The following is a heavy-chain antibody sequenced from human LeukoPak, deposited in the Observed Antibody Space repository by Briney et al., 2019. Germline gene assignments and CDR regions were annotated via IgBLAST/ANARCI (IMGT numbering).Heavy chain of an antibody. CDR2: IHSSSGTV. CDR1: GFTFSSHN. CDR3: ARVLSSSYYYYYYMDV. V-gene: IGHV3-48*04. Sequence: GGSLRLSCAASGFTFSSHNMQWVRQAPGKGLEWVSYIHSSSGTVYYADSVKGRFTISRDNAKNSLYLQMNSLRAEDTAVYYCARVLSSSYYYYYYMDVWGKGTTVTVSS. J-gene: IGHJ6*03. D-gene: IGHD3-16*02.